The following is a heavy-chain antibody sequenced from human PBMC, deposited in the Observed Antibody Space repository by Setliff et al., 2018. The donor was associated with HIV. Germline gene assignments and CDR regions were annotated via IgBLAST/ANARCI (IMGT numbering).Heavy chain of an antibody. CDR2: VFYNGDT. Sequence: NPSETLSLTCTVSGGSIRSYYWSWIRQSPGKGLEWIGYVFYNGDTAYNPSLKSRLTISVDTSESQFSLKLTSVTAADTAVYYCARQMAIPGVAVTPVDYWGQGALVTVSS. J-gene: IGHJ4*02. D-gene: IGHD3-3*01. CDR1: GGSIRSYY. CDR3: ARQMAIPGVAVTPVDY. V-gene: IGHV4-59*08.